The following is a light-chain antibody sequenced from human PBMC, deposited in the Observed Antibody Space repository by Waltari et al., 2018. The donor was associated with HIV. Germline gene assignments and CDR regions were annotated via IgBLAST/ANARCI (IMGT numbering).Light chain of an antibody. V-gene: IGKV3-20*01. CDR2: GGS. CDR3: QQYGNSRT. Sequence: GKTATLSCRASQSVSSNYLAWYQQKPGQAPRLLIYGGSSRATGIPDRFSGSGSGTDFTLTISRLEPEDFAVYYCQQYGNSRTFGQGTKVEIK. CDR1: QSVSSNY. J-gene: IGKJ1*01.